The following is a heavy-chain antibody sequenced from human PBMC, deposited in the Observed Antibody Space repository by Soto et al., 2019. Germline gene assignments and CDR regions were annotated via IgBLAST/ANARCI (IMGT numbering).Heavy chain of an antibody. V-gene: IGHV4-59*01. CDR1: GGSISNYY. CDR3: ARSPAGGTLTPYYYYGVDV. J-gene: IGHJ6*02. D-gene: IGHD3-9*01. Sequence: SETLSLTCTISGGSISNYYWSWIRQPPGKGLEWIGYIYYSGRTKYNPSLESRVTISVDTSRNQLSLKLSAVTAADTAVYYCARSPAGGTLTPYYYYGVDVWGQGTTVTVSS. CDR2: IYYSGRT.